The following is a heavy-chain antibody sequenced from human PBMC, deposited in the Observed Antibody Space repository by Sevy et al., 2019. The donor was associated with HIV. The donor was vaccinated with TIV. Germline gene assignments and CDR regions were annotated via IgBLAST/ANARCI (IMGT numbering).Heavy chain of an antibody. J-gene: IGHJ4*02. CDR2: ISGGGGRK. V-gene: IGHV3-23*01. Sequence: GGSLRLSCAASGFTFSSYAMSWVRQAPGKGLEWVSAISGGGGRKYYADSVKGRFTISRDNSKNTLYLQMNSLRAEDTAVYYCANRGIYDSSGYYHRYYFDYWGQGTLVTVSS. D-gene: IGHD3-22*01. CDR3: ANRGIYDSSGYYHRYYFDY. CDR1: GFTFSSYA.